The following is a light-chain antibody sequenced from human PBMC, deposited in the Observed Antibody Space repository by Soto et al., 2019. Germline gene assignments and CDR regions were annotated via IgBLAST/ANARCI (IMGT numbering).Light chain of an antibody. V-gene: IGLV2-14*01. Sequence: QSALTQPASVSESPGQSITVSCTGTTSDVGGYNFVSWYQQHPDKAPKLIIYEVTSRPSGISNRFSGSKSGNTASLTISGLQAEDEAHYFCSSYTSSDTFVVFGGGTKLTVL. J-gene: IGLJ3*02. CDR3: SSYTSSDTFVV. CDR1: TSDVGGYNF. CDR2: EVT.